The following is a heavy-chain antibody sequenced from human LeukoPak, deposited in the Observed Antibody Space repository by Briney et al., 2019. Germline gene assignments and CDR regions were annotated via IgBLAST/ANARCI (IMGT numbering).Heavy chain of an antibody. CDR1: GGSISSYY. D-gene: IGHD3-3*01. CDR2: IYYSGST. CDR3: AGNDYDFWSGYYTGDAFDI. J-gene: IGHJ3*02. Sequence: SETLSLTCTVSGGSISSYYWSWIRQPPGKGLEWIGYIYYSGSTNYNPSLKSRVTISVDTSKNQFSLKLSSVTAADTAVYYCAGNDYDFWSGYYTGDAFDIWGQGTMVTVSS. V-gene: IGHV4-59*01.